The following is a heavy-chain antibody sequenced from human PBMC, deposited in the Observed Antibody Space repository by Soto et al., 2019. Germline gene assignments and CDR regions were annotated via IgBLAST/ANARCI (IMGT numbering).Heavy chain of an antibody. V-gene: IGHV3-13*01. D-gene: IGHD3-9*01. CDR2: IGTAGDT. J-gene: IGHJ6*02. CDR3: ARDRYYDILTGSYYYYGMDV. Sequence: EVQLVESGGGLVQPGGSLRLSCAASGFTFSSYDMHWVRQATGKGLEWVSAIGTAGDTYYPGSVKGRFTISRENAKNSLYLQMNSLRAGDTAVYYCARDRYYDILTGSYYYYGMDVWGQGTTVTVSS. CDR1: GFTFSSYD.